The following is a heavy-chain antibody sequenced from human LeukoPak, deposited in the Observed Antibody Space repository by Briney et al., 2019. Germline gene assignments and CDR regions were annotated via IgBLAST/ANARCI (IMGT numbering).Heavy chain of an antibody. CDR3: ATNRYSSGWTNDY. V-gene: IGHV3-7*01. CDR1: GFTFSSYW. D-gene: IGHD6-19*01. CDR2: IKQDGSEK. J-gene: IGHJ4*02. Sequence: GGSLRLSCAASGFTFSSYWMSWVRQAPGKGLEWVANIKQDGSEKYYVDSVKGRFTISRDNAKNSLYLQMNSLRAEDTAVYYCATNRYSSGWTNDYWGQGTLVTVSS.